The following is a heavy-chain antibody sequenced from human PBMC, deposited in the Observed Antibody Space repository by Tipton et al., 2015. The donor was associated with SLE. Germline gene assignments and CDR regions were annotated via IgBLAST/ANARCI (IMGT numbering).Heavy chain of an antibody. J-gene: IGHJ4*02. V-gene: IGHV4-34*01. D-gene: IGHD3-22*01. CDR2: INHSGSA. Sequence: TLSLTCAVYGGSFSGYYWAWIRQPPGKGLEWIGEINHSGSANYNPSLKSRVTMSVDTSKNQFTLSLSFVTAADTAVYYCARGRALNYDSSASGNWGQGTLVTVSS. CDR1: GGSFSGYY. CDR3: ARGRALNYDSSASGN.